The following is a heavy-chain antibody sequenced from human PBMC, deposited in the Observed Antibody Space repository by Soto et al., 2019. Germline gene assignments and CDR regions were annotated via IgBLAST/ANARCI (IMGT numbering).Heavy chain of an antibody. Sequence: PRGSLVLSCVTSGFTFSTYSMNWVRQAPGKGLELVSSISGSGNYTHYADFLRGRFTISRDNAKTSLYLQMNSLRAEDTAVYYCAREGINKYNEYYFDSWGQGTVVTVSS. D-gene: IGHD1-1*01. CDR2: ISGSGNYT. CDR3: AREGINKYNEYYFDS. CDR1: GFTFSTYS. V-gene: IGHV3-21*01. J-gene: IGHJ4*02.